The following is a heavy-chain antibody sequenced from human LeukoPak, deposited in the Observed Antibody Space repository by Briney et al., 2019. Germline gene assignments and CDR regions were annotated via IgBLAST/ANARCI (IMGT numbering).Heavy chain of an antibody. Sequence: SETLSLTCAVYGGSFSGYYWSWIRQPPGKGLEWIGYIYYSGSTNYNPSLKSRVTISVDTSKNQFSLKLSSVTAADTAVYYCARSLLLWFGQYWYFDLWGRGTLATVSS. CDR1: GGSFSGYY. V-gene: IGHV4-59*01. CDR2: IYYSGST. CDR3: ARSLLLWFGQYWYFDL. J-gene: IGHJ2*01. D-gene: IGHD3-10*01.